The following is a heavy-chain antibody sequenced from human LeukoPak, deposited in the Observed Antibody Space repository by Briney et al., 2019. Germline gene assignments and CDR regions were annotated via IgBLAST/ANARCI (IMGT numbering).Heavy chain of an antibody. CDR2: VTSDGSTT. CDR3: ASARSPTRGSPGDY. V-gene: IGHV3-74*01. CDR1: GFTFSSYW. J-gene: IGHJ4*02. Sequence: PGGSLRLSCVASGFTFSSYWMHWVRPAPRKGLVWVSRVTSDGSTTTYADSVKGRFTISRDNAKNTLFLQMNSLRAEDTAVYYCASARSPTRGSPGDYWGQGTLVTVSS.